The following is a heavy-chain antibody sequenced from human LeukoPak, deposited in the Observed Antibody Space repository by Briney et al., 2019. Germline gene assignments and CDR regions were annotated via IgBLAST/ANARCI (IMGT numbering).Heavy chain of an antibody. D-gene: IGHD7-27*01. J-gene: IGHJ4*02. V-gene: IGHV4-4*07. CDR1: GGSISSYY. CDR3: ASRKLGNDY. Sequence: SETLSLTCTVSGGSISSYYWSWIRRPAGKGLEWIGRIYTSGSTSYSPSLKSRVTISADTSQNQFSLKLSSVTAADTAVYYCASRKLGNDYWGQGTLVTVSS. CDR2: IYTSGST.